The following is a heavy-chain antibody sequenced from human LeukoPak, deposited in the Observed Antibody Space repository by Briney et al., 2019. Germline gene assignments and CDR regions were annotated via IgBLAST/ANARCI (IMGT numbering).Heavy chain of an antibody. CDR1: GFTFSSYW. CDR2: IYSGGST. J-gene: IGHJ4*02. Sequence: PGGSLRLSCAASGFTFSSYWMSWIRQAPGKGLEWVSVIYSGGSTYYADSVKGRFTISRDNSKNTLYLQMNSLRAEDTAVYYCARGIGYFDYWGQGTLVTVSS. V-gene: IGHV3-53*01. CDR3: ARGIGYFDY.